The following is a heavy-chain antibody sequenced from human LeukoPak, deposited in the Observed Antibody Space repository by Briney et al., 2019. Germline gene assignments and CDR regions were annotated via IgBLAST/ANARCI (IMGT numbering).Heavy chain of an antibody. Sequence: QTGGSLRLSCAASGFTFSTYGMYWVRQAPGKGLEWVSLISCDGSDKYYADSVRGRFTISRDNSKNTLYLQMNSLRAEDTAVYYCAKARNPKRTVERPDYWGQGNLVTVSS. CDR2: ISCDGSDK. D-gene: IGHD4-17*01. J-gene: IGHJ4*02. CDR3: AKARNPKRTVERPDY. V-gene: IGHV3-30*18. CDR1: GFTFSTYG.